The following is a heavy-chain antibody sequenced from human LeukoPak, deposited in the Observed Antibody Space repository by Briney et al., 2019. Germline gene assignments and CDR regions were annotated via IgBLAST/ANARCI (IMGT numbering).Heavy chain of an antibody. V-gene: IGHV4-59*01. D-gene: IGHD3-10*01. Sequence: SETLSLTCTVSGGSISSYYRSWIRQPPGKGLEWIGYIYYSGSTNYNPSLKSRVTISVDTSKNQFSLKLSSVTAADTAVYYCAREMITMVRGVMTDYFDYWGQGTLVTVSS. CDR1: GGSISSYY. CDR3: AREMITMVRGVMTDYFDY. J-gene: IGHJ4*02. CDR2: IYYSGST.